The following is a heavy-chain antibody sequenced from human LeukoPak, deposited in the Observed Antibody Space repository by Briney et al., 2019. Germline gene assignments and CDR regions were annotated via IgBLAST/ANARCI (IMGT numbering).Heavy chain of an antibody. V-gene: IGHV3-48*01. CDR1: GFTFSSYS. CDR2: ISSSSSTI. J-gene: IGHJ4*02. CDR3: ARDPAAAGTGY. D-gene: IGHD6-13*01. Sequence: GSLRLSCAASGFTFSSYSMNWVRQAPGKGLEWVSYISSSSSTIYYADSVKGRFTISRDNAKNSLYLQMNSLRAEDTAVYYCARDPAAAGTGYWGQGTLVTVSS.